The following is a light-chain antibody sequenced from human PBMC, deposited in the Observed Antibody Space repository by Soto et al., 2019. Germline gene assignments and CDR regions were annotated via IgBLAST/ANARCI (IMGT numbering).Light chain of an antibody. Sequence: EIVLTQSPGTLSLSPGERATLSCRASQSVSNNYLAWYQQKPGQAPRLLIYGASNRATGIPDRLSGSGSGTDFTLTISRLEPQDFAVYYCQQYGSSGTFGQGTKADIK. V-gene: IGKV3-20*01. CDR2: GAS. CDR1: QSVSNNY. J-gene: IGKJ1*01. CDR3: QQYGSSGT.